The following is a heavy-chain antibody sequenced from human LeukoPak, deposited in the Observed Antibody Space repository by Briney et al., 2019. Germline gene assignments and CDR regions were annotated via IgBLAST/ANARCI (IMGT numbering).Heavy chain of an antibody. J-gene: IGHJ6*02. V-gene: IGHV4-59*01. CDR2: IYYNGST. CDR1: GGSISSYY. Sequence: PSETLSLTCTVSGGSISSYYWSWIRQPPGKGLEWIGYIYYNGSTNYNPSLKSRVTISVDTSKNQFSLKLSSVTAADTAVYYCARAVVIRDYYYGMDVWGQGTTATVSS. D-gene: IGHD3-22*01. CDR3: ARAVVIRDYYYGMDV.